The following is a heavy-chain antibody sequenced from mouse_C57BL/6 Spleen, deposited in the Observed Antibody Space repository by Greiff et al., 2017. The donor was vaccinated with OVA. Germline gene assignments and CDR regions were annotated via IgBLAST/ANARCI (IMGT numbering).Heavy chain of an antibody. CDR3: VRQGLDYGSSPFAY. D-gene: IGHD1-1*01. V-gene: IGHV10-1*01. J-gene: IGHJ3*01. CDR2: IRSKSNNYAT. Sequence: EVKLMESGGGLVQPKGSLKLSCAASGFSFNTYAMNWVRQAPGKGLEWVARIRSKSNNYATYYADSVKDRFTISRDDSESMLYLQMNNLKTEDTAMYYCVRQGLDYGSSPFAYWGQGTLVTVSA. CDR1: GFSFNTYA.